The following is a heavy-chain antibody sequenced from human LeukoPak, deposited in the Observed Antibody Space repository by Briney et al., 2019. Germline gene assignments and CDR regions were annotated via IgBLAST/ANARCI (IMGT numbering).Heavy chain of an antibody. J-gene: IGHJ6*02. V-gene: IGHV1-18*01. CDR3: ARVDTAMVTDFYYYYGMDV. D-gene: IGHD5-18*01. CDR2: ISAYNGNT. Sequence: ASVRVSCKASGYTFTSYGISWVRQAPGQGREWMGWISAYNGNTNYTQKLQGRVTITTDTSTSTAYMELRTLRSDDTAVYYCARVDTAMVTDFYYYYGMDVWGQGTTVTVSS. CDR1: GYTFTSYG.